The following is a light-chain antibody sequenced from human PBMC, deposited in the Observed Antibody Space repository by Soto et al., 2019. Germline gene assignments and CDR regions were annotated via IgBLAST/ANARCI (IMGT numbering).Light chain of an antibody. Sequence: DIQMTQSPSSLSASIGDRVTVTCPASQGIYSYVAWFQQKPGKAPKSLIYGASTLQSGVPSNFSGSGSGTDFNFTITSLQPEHLATYYCQQYASFPLTFGGGTKVEIK. CDR1: QGIYSY. CDR3: QQYASFPLT. V-gene: IGKV1-16*02. CDR2: GAS. J-gene: IGKJ4*01.